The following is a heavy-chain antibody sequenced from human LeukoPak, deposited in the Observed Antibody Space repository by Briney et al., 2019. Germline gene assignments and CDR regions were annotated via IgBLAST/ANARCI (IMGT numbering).Heavy chain of an antibody. D-gene: IGHD2-2*01. V-gene: IGHV3-64*01. J-gene: IGHJ6*02. CDR3: ARVDQRANCSSTSCLPYYYGMDV. CDR2: ISSNGGST. Sequence: GGSLRLSCAASGFTFSSYAMHWVRQAPGKGLEYVSAISSNGGSTYYANSVKGRFTISRDNSKNTLYLQMGSLRAEDMAVYYCARVDQRANCSSTSCLPYYYGMDVWGQGTTVTVSS. CDR1: GFTFSSYA.